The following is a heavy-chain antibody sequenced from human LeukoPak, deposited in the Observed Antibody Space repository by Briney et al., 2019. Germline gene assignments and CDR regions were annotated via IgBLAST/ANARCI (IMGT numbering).Heavy chain of an antibody. V-gene: IGHV4-34*01. Sequence: SETLSLTCAVYGGSFRGYYWSWIRQPPGKGLEWIGEINHSGSTNYNPSLKSRVTISVDTSKNQFSLKLSSVTAADTAVYYCARGRPPDIVVVPAAIALYYFDYWGQGTLVTVSS. CDR1: GGSFRGYY. J-gene: IGHJ4*02. CDR2: INHSGST. CDR3: ARGRPPDIVVVPAAIALYYFDY. D-gene: IGHD2-2*01.